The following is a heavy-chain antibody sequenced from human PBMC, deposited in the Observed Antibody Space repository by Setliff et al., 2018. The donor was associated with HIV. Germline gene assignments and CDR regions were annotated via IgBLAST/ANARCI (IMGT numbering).Heavy chain of an antibody. Sequence: LRLSCAASGFTFDDYAMHWVRQAPGKGLEWVSGIRWNSGTIAYADSVKGRFTISRDNAKNSLYLQMNSLRDEDTAFYYCAKDMGPRLLTGFDYWGQGTLVTVSS. J-gene: IGHJ4*02. CDR3: AKDMGPRLLTGFDY. CDR1: GFTFDDYA. V-gene: IGHV3-9*01. CDR2: IRWNSGTI. D-gene: IGHD7-27*01.